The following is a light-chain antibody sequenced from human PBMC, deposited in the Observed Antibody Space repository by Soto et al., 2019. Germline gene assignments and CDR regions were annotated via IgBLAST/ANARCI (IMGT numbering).Light chain of an antibody. CDR1: QTITTS. CDR2: AAS. CDR3: QQNYSLPIT. J-gene: IGKJ5*01. Sequence: DMQMTQSPSSLSASVGDRVTITCRPSQTITTSLNWYRQKPGKAPDLLIYAASSLQSGIPSRFGGRASGTDFTLTITGLQPEDFATYYCQQNYSLPITFGQGPRPEIK. V-gene: IGKV1-39*01.